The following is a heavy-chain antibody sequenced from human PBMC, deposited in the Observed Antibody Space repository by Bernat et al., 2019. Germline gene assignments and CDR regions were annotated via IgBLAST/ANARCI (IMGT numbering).Heavy chain of an antibody. CDR1: GYTFTSYA. CDR2: INAGNGNT. CDR3: ARDLLTGYSFGWEDY. D-gene: IGHD6-19*01. J-gene: IGHJ4*02. V-gene: IGHV1-3*01. Sequence: QVQLVRSGAEVKKPGASVKVSCKASGYTFTSYAMNWVRQAPGQRLEWMGWINAGNGNTKYSQKFQGRVTITRDTSASTAYMELSSLRSEDTAVYYCARDLLTGYSFGWEDYCGQGTLVTVSS.